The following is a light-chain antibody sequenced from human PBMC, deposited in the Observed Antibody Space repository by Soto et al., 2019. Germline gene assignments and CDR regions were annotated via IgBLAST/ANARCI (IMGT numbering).Light chain of an antibody. CDR2: TAS. CDR3: QEYNNYWT. Sequence: IELTQSSTTLLAAVGDTVTMTCGASQTISRWLAWYQQKPGKAPRLLIYTASTLESGVPSRFSASGSGTEFTLTISGLHPDDFATYYCQEYNNYWTFGQGTRVDI. V-gene: IGKV1-5*01. CDR1: QTISRW. J-gene: IGKJ1*01.